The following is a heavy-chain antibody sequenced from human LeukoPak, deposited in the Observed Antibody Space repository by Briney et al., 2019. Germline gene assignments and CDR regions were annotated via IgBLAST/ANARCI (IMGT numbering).Heavy chain of an antibody. Sequence: GGSLRLSCAASGFSFSSYSMNWVRQAPGKGLEWVSYISSGGDIVHYGDSVEGRFTASRDNAKKSLYLEMTSLRDEDTGVYYCARDRVGYYDTSGAGMDVWGQGTTVTVSS. J-gene: IGHJ6*02. D-gene: IGHD3-22*01. V-gene: IGHV3-48*02. CDR3: ARDRVGYYDTSGAGMDV. CDR2: ISSGGDIV. CDR1: GFSFSSYS.